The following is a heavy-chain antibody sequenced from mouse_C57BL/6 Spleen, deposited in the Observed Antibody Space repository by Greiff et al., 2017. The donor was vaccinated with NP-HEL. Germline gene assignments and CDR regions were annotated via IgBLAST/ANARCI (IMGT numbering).Heavy chain of an antibody. Sequence: VQLQQSGPELVKPGASVKISCKASGYAFSSSWMNWVKQRPGKGLEWIGRIYPGDGDTNYNGKFKGKATLTADKSSSTAYMQLSSLTSEDSAVYFCARWDYYAMDYWGQGTTLTVSS. J-gene: IGHJ4*01. CDR3: ARWDYYAMDY. CDR2: IYPGDGDT. CDR1: GYAFSSSW. V-gene: IGHV1-82*01.